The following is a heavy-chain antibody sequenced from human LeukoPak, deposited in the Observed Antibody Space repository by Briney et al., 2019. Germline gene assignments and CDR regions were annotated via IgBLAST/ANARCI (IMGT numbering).Heavy chain of an antibody. V-gene: IGHV1-8*01. CDR1: GYTFTSYD. CDR2: MNPNSGNT. Sequence: ASVTVSCKASGYTFTSYDINWVRQATGQGLEWMGWMNPNSGNTGYAQKFQGRVTMTRNTSISTAYMELSSLRSEDTAVYYCARHYDILTGYFGGYYGMDVWGQGTTVTVSS. J-gene: IGHJ6*02. CDR3: ARHYDILTGYFGGYYGMDV. D-gene: IGHD3-9*01.